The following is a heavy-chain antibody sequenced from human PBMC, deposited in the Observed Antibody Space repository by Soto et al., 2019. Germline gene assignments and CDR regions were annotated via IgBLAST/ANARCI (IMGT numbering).Heavy chain of an antibody. Sequence: SETLSLTCAVYGGSFSGYYWSWIRQPPGKGLEWIGEINHSGSTNYNPSLKSRVTISVDTSKNQFSLRLSSVTAADTAVYYCARGEYCSSTSCLGKSNWFDPWGQGTLVTVSS. D-gene: IGHD2-2*01. CDR1: GGSFSGYY. V-gene: IGHV4-34*01. CDR3: ARGEYCSSTSCLGKSNWFDP. CDR2: INHSGST. J-gene: IGHJ5*02.